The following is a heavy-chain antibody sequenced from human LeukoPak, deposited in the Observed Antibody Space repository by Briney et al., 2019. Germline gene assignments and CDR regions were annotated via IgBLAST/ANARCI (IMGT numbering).Heavy chain of an antibody. D-gene: IGHD1-26*01. CDR3: ARSIVGPGTSYFDQ. CDR2: INHSGSH. J-gene: IGHJ4*02. CDR1: GGSFSDDY. Sequence: PSETLSLPCAVSGGSFSDDYWNWIRQPPGKGLEWLGEINHSGSHEFNPSLKSRLTMSVDTSKNQFSLHLTSVTAADTAIYYCARSIVGPGTSYFDQGGQGTLVAVSS. V-gene: IGHV4-34*01.